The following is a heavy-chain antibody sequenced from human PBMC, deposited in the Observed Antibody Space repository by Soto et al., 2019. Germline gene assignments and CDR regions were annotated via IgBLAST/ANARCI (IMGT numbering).Heavy chain of an antibody. CDR2: ISYDGSNK. V-gene: IGHV3-30-3*01. CDR3: AIVHEVVGAWAGPLEC. Sequence: LGGSLRLSCAASGFTFSSYAMHWVRQAPGKGLEWVAVISYDGSNKYYADSVKGRFTISRDNSQNTLYLQMNSLRAEDTAAYYCAIVHEVVGAWAGPLECGGRRTRVTVSS. CDR1: GFTFSSYA. J-gene: IGHJ4*02. D-gene: IGHD1-26*01.